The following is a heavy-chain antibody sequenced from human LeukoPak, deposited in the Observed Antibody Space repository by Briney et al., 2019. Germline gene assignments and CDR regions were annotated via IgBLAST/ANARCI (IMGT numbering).Heavy chain of an antibody. CDR3: ARGARKGDDYGGFFDY. V-gene: IGHV3-23*01. CDR2: ISGSGGST. Sequence: GGSLRLSCAASGFTFSSYAMSWVRQAPGKGLEWVSGISGSGGSTYYAESVKGRCTISRDNSKKTLFLQMNSLRPQDTAVYYCARGARKGDDYGGFFDYWGQGTLVTVSS. J-gene: IGHJ4*02. D-gene: IGHD4-23*01. CDR1: GFTFSSYA.